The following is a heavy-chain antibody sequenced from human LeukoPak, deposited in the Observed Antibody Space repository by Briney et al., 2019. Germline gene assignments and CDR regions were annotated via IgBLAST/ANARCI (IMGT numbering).Heavy chain of an antibody. CDR2: ISIRGTLK. Sequence: GGSLRLSCAASGFIFSDYYMAWIRQAPGKGLEWVSYISIRGTLKYYTDSVKGRFTISRDNAKNSLYLQMNSLRAEDTAVYYCARIRKPGVPAVYYMDVWGKGTTVTVSS. CDR3: ARIRKPGVPAVYYMDV. V-gene: IGHV3-11*04. D-gene: IGHD2-2*01. CDR1: GFIFSDYY. J-gene: IGHJ6*03.